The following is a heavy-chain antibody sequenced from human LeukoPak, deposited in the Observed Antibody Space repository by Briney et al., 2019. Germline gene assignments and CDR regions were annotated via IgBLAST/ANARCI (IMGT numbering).Heavy chain of an antibody. J-gene: IGHJ4*02. CDR2: IWYDGSNK. Sequence: GGSLRLSCGASEFSFSGNDMHWVRQAPGKGLEWVAVIWYDGSNKYYADSVKGRFTISRDNSKNTLYLQMNSLRAEDTAVYYCARGALPLPVPYYFDYWGQGTLVTVSS. V-gene: IGHV3-33*08. CDR3: ARGALPLPVPYYFDY. D-gene: IGHD4-17*01. CDR1: EFSFSGND.